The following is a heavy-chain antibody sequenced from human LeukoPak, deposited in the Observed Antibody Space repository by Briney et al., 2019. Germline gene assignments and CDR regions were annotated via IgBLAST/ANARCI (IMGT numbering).Heavy chain of an antibody. Sequence: TPSETLSLTCAVSGGSISSGGYSWSWIRQPPGKGLEWIGYIYHSGSTYYNPSLKSRVTISVDRSKNQFSLKLSSVTAADTAVYYCARVHMVRGVLIDYWGQGTLVTVSS. CDR2: IYHSGST. CDR1: GGSISSGGYS. D-gene: IGHD3-10*01. J-gene: IGHJ4*02. CDR3: ARVHMVRGVLIDY. V-gene: IGHV4-30-2*01.